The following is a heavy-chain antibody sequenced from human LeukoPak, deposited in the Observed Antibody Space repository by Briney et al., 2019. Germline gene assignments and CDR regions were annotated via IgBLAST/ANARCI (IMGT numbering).Heavy chain of an antibody. J-gene: IGHJ5*02. V-gene: IGHV4-30-4*01. Sequence: SETLSLTCTVSGGSISSGSYYWSWIRQPPGKGLEWIGYIYYSGSTYYNPSLKSRVTISVDTSKNQFSLKLSSVTAADTAVYYCARADYYDSRCWFDPWGQGTLVTVSS. CDR2: IYYSGST. D-gene: IGHD3-22*01. CDR3: ARADYYDSRCWFDP. CDR1: GGSISSGSYY.